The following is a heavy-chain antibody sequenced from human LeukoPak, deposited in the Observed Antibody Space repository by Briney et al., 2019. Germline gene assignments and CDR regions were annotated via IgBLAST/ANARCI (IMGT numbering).Heavy chain of an antibody. Sequence: GGSLRLSCAASGFTFSSYAMHWVRQAPGKGLEWVAVISYDGSNKYYADSVKGRFTISRDNSKNTLYLQMNSLRAEDTAVCYCARANTYDDYYYYMDVWGKGTTVTVSS. CDR3: ARANTYDDYYYYMDV. V-gene: IGHV3-30-3*01. D-gene: IGHD3-16*01. CDR2: ISYDGSNK. CDR1: GFTFSSYA. J-gene: IGHJ6*03.